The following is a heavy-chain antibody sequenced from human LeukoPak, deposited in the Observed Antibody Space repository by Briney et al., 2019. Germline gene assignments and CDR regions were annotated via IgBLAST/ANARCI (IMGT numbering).Heavy chain of an antibody. CDR2: ISGSDGTT. CDR1: GFTFSSYA. J-gene: IGHJ4*02. V-gene: IGHV3-23*01. D-gene: IGHD2/OR15-2a*01. Sequence: GGSLRLSCAASGFTFSSYAMHWVRQAPGKGLEWASGISGSDGTTYYADSVKGRFTISRDNSKNTLYLQMNGLRAEDTAVYYCAKDSAKKYDDYWGQGTLVTVSS. CDR3: AKDSAKKYDDY.